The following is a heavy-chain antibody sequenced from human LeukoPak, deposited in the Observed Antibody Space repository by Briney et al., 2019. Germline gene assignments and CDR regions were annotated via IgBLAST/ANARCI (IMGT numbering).Heavy chain of an antibody. CDR2: ISYSGSA. D-gene: IGHD3-16*01. CDR1: GGSISSSSYX. V-gene: IGHV4-39*01. CDR3: VTLRGGVILSG. Sequence: PSETLSLTCTVSGGSISSSSYXXXWVRQPXXXXXXYIGSISYSGSAYYNPSLKXXVTMSVDTSKNQFSLKLSSVTAADTAVFYCVTLRGGVILSGWGQGTLVTVSS. J-gene: IGHJ4*02.